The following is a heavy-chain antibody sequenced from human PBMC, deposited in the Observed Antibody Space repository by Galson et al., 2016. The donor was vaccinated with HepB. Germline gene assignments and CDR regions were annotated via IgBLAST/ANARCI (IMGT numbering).Heavy chain of an antibody. J-gene: IGHJ5*02. CDR2: IYWDDDK. D-gene: IGHD1-26*01. CDR1: GFSLSPSEVA. V-gene: IGHV2-5*02. CDR3: AHSLSTVGGFDP. Sequence: PALVKPTQTLTLTCTFSGFSLSPSEVAVGWIRQPPGKALEWLALIYWDDDKRYNASLKSRLTVNKDTSKSQVVLKMTNMDPVDTGTYYCAHSLSTVGGFDPWGQGTLVTVSS.